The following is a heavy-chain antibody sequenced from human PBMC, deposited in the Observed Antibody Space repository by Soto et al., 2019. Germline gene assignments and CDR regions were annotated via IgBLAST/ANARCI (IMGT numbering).Heavy chain of an antibody. CDR3: ATYSSYYYSMDV. Sequence: GASVKVSCKASGYTFTSYAMHWVRQAPGQRLEWMGWINAGNGNTKYSQKFQGRVTITRDTSASTAYMELSSLRSEDTAVYYCATYSSYYYSMDVWGKGTSVTVSS. V-gene: IGHV1-3*01. J-gene: IGHJ6*03. CDR2: INAGNGNT. CDR1: GYTFTSYA. D-gene: IGHD6-19*01.